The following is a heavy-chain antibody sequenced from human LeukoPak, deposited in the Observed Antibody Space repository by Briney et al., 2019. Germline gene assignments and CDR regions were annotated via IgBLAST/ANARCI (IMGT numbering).Heavy chain of an antibody. Sequence: ASVKVSCKASGGTFSSYAISWVRQAPGQGLEWMGGIIPIFGTANYAQKFQGRVTITADESTSTAYMELSSLRSEDTAVYYCARQRIGLPAAKAFSWGSQKYYYYYGMDVWGKGTTVTVSS. V-gene: IGHV1-69*13. J-gene: IGHJ6*04. CDR2: IIPIFGTA. D-gene: IGHD2-2*01. CDR1: GGTFSSYA. CDR3: ARQRIGLPAAKAFSWGSQKYYYYYGMDV.